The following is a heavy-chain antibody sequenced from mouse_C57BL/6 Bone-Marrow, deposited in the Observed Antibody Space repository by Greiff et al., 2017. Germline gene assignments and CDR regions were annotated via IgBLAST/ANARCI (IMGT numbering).Heavy chain of an antibody. CDR1: GYTFTSYT. CDR2: INPSSGYT. J-gene: IGHJ4*01. V-gene: IGHV1-4*01. Sequence: QVQLQQSGAELARPGASVKMSCKASGYTFTSYTMHWVKQRPGQGLEWIGYINPSSGYTKYNQKFKDKATLTADKSSSTAYMQLSSLTSEDSAVYYCARPLYYGYPYYAMDYWGQGTSVTVSS. CDR3: ARPLYYGYPYYAMDY. D-gene: IGHD2-2*01.